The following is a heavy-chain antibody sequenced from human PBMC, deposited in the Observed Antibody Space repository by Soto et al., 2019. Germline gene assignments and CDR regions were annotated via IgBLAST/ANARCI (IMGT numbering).Heavy chain of an antibody. Sequence: GGSLRLSCAASGFTFSSYAMSWVRQAPGKGLEWVSAISYSGGITYYADSVKGRFTISRDNSKNTLYLQMNSLRAEDTAVYYCAKDEYPPSTSGTFDYWGQGTLVTVSS. D-gene: IGHD2-2*01. V-gene: IGHV3-23*01. J-gene: IGHJ4*02. CDR2: ISYSGGIT. CDR3: AKDEYPPSTSGTFDY. CDR1: GFTFSSYA.